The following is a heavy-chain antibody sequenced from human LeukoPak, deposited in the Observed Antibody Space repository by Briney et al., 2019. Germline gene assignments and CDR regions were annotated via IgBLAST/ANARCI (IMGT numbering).Heavy chain of an antibody. CDR3: ARRVGSYEYFDY. V-gene: IGHV5-51*01. J-gene: IGHJ4*02. CDR1: GYHFTTYW. D-gene: IGHD3-10*01. Sequence: GESLKISCKGSGYHFTTYWIGWVRQMPGKGLEWMGIIYPGDSDTRYSPSFQGRVTISADKSISTAYLQWSSLKASDTAMYFCARRVGSYEYFDYWGQGTLVTVSS. CDR2: IYPGDSDT.